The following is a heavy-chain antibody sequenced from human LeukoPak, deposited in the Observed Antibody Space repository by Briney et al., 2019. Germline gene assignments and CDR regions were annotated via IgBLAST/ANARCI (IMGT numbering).Heavy chain of an antibody. CDR1: GYTFTSYY. J-gene: IGHJ4*02. Sequence: GAAVKVSCKASGYTFTSYYMHWVRQTPGQGLEWMGIINPSGGSTSYAQKFQGRVTMTRDMSTSTVFMEVSSLRSEDTAVYYCARDFGDYLHFDSWGQGTLVTVSS. CDR2: INPSGGST. D-gene: IGHD4-17*01. V-gene: IGHV1-46*01. CDR3: ARDFGDYLHFDS.